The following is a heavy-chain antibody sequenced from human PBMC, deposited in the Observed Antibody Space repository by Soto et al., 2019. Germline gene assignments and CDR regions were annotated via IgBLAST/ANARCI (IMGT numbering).Heavy chain of an antibody. D-gene: IGHD6-13*01. CDR2: IVPIYRTA. Sequence: QVQLVKSGAEVKKPGSSVKVSCNASGGTFSSYRINWVRQAPGQGLEWVGGIVPIYRTADYAQKFQGRVTITSDESARTAYMELRSLKSQDTAVYYCARDSGAKLSSSWGQGTLVTVSS. CDR3: ARDSGAKLSSS. J-gene: IGHJ4*02. V-gene: IGHV1-69*01. CDR1: GGTFSSYR.